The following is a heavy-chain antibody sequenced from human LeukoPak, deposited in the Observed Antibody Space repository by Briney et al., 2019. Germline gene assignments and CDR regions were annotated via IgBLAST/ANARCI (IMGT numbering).Heavy chain of an antibody. CDR2: INSDGSST. CDR3: GRAVAGRNLDY. CDR1: GFTFSSNW. D-gene: IGHD6-19*01. J-gene: IGHJ4*02. V-gene: IGHV3-74*01. Sequence: GGSLRLSCAASGFTFSSNWMHWVRQAPGKGLVWVSRINSDGSSTTYADSVKGRFTVSRDNAKNTLYLQMNSLRADDTAVYYCGRAVAGRNLDYWGQGTLVTVSS.